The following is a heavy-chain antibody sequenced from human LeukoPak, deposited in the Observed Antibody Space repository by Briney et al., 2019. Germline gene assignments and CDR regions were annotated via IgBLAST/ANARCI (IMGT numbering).Heavy chain of an antibody. J-gene: IGHJ4*02. V-gene: IGHV4-59*08. CDR2: MYYSGSA. Sequence: PSETLSLTCTVSGGSITDYYWSWIRHSSGKGLEWIGYMYYSGSAYYSPSLKTRVTISVDTSKNQFSLKLTSVTAADTAVCYCARSTFSSNWNLWGQGTLVTVSS. CDR3: ARSTFSSNWNL. CDR1: GGSITDYY. D-gene: IGHD6-13*01.